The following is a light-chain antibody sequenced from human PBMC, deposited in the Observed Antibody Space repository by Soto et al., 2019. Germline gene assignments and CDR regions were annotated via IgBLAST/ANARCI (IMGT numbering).Light chain of an antibody. V-gene: IGLV1-40*01. Sequence: HSALTQPPSLPVAPWQRVTISCTGSSSNIGAGYDVHWYQQLPVTAPKVLIYGDRNRPSGVPDRFSGSKSGTSASLVITGFQAEDETDYCCQFYDSRLSGYVFGPGTKVTVL. CDR3: QFYDSRLSGYV. CDR2: GDR. J-gene: IGLJ1*01. CDR1: SSNIGAGYD.